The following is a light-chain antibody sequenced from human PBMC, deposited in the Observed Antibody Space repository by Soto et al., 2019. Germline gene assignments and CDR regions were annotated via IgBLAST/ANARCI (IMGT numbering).Light chain of an antibody. CDR2: DVS. Sequence: QSALTQPASVSGSPGQSITISCTGTSSDVGGYNYVSWYQQHPGKAPKLMIYDVSNRPSGVSNRFSGSKSGNTASLTISGLQAEDEADYYCSSYTSSSISRGVFGTGTKVTVL. CDR1: SSDVGGYNY. CDR3: SSYTSSSISRGV. V-gene: IGLV2-14*01. J-gene: IGLJ1*01.